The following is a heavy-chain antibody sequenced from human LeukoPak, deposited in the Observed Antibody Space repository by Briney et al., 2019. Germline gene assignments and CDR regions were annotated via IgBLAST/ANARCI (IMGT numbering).Heavy chain of an antibody. CDR2: IIPIFGTA. V-gene: IGHV1-69*05. J-gene: IGHJ4*02. CDR3: ARLTGDRIGDEDY. CDR1: GCTFSSYA. D-gene: IGHD7-27*01. Sequence: GASVKVSCKASGCTFSSYAISWLRQAPGQGLEWMGGIIPIFGTANYAQKLQGRVTITTDESTSTAYMELSSLRSEDTAVYYCARLTGDRIGDEDYWGQGTLVAVSS.